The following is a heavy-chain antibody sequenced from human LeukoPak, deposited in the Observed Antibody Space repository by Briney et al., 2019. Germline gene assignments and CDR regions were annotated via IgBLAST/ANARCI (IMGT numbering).Heavy chain of an antibody. CDR3: ASRGLYYDYVHGF. Sequence: LSLTCTVSGGSISSYSWSWIRQPPGKGLEWVSYISSGGGTVYYADSVKGRFAISRDNAKNSLYLHMISLRAEDTAVYYCASRGLYYDYVHGFWGHGTLVTVSS. V-gene: IGHV3-11*04. D-gene: IGHD3-16*01. CDR2: ISSGGGTV. CDR1: GGSISSYS. J-gene: IGHJ4*01.